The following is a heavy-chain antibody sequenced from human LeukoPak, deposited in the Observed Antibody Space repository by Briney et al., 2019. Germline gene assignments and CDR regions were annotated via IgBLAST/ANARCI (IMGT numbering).Heavy chain of an antibody. J-gene: IGHJ4*02. CDR3: ARVIDYDILNGRTYYFDY. CDR2: IYYSGST. V-gene: IGHV4-59*01. Sequence: SETLSLTCTVSGGSISSYYWSWIRQPPGKGLEWIGYIYYSGSTNYNPSLKSRVTISVDTSKNQFSLKLSSVTAADTAVYYCARVIDYDILNGRTYYFDYWGQGTLVTVSS. CDR1: GGSISSYY. D-gene: IGHD3-9*01.